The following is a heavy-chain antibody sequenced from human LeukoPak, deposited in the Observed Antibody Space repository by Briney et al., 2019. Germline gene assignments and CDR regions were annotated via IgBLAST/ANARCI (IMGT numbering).Heavy chain of an antibody. CDR2: IKQDRSEK. V-gene: IGHV3-7*01. CDR3: YDTSGH. Sequence: GGSLRLSCTASGFTFGSWIIWVRQAPRKGLEWVASIKQDRSEKYYLDSVKGRFTMSRDSAKNSLYLQMSSLRAEDTAVYYCYDTSGHWGQGTLVTVSS. D-gene: IGHD3-22*01. J-gene: IGHJ4*02. CDR1: GFTFGSW.